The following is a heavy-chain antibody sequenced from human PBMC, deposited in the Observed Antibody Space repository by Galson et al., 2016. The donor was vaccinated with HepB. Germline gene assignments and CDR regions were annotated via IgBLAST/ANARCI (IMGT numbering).Heavy chain of an antibody. D-gene: IGHD1-26*01. CDR2: ISYIGST. CDR1: GGSINNYY. V-gene: IGHV4-59*01. CDR3: ARAVVGAFTWFDP. Sequence: SETLSLTCSVSGGSINNYYWSWIRQPPGKGLEWIGYISYIGSTNYNPSLMGRVTILVDTSKNLFSLKLRSVTAADTAAYYCARAVVGAFTWFDPWGQGTLVTV. J-gene: IGHJ5*02.